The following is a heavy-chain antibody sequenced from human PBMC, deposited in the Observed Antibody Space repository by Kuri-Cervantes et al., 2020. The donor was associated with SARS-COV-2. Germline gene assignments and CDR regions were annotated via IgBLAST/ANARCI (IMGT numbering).Heavy chain of an antibody. D-gene: IGHD2-8*01. Sequence: GSLRLSCAVSGYSISSGYYWGWIRQPPGKGLEWIGYIYHSGSTYYNPSLKSRVTISVDRSKYQFSLKLSSVTAADTALYYCARDSYCINGVCLLGYWGQGTLVTVSS. V-gene: IGHV4-38-2*02. CDR1: GYSISSGYY. CDR2: IYHSGST. J-gene: IGHJ4*02. CDR3: ARDSYCINGVCLLGY.